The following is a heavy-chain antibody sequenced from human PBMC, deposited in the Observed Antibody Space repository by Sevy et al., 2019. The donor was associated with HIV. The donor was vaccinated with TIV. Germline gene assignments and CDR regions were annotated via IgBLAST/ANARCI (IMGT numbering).Heavy chain of an antibody. CDR3: AKAPPGSSNWAFDY. D-gene: IGHD6-13*01. CDR2: ITASGTRT. V-gene: IGHV3-23*01. J-gene: IGHJ4*02. Sequence: GGSLRLSCAASGFTFSSYAVSWVHQAPGKGLEWVSAITASGTRTYYADSVKGRFTISRDNSKNTLYLQMNTLRAEDTAIYYCAKAPPGSSNWAFDYWGQGTLVTVSS. CDR1: GFTFSSYA.